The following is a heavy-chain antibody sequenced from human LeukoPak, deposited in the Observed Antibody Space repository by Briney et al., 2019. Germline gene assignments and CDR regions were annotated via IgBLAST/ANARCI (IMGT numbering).Heavy chain of an antibody. CDR2: IYYSGST. D-gene: IGHD2-15*01. Sequence: SQTLSLTCTVSGGSISSGDYYWSWIRQHPGKGLEWIGYIYYSGSTYYNPSLKSRVTISVDTSKNQFSLKLSSVTAADTAVYYCARVSIVVVVAAPGEIDYWGQGTLVTVSS. CDR1: GGSISSGDYY. CDR3: ARVSIVVVVAAPGEIDY. V-gene: IGHV4-31*03. J-gene: IGHJ4*02.